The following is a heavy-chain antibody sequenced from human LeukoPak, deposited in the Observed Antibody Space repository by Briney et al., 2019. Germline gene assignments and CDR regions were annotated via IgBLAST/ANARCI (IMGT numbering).Heavy chain of an antibody. V-gene: IGHV3-53*01. CDR1: GFTVSTNY. CDR2: IYSGGSI. D-gene: IGHD3-22*01. J-gene: IGHJ4*02. Sequence: GGSLRLSCAASGFTVSTNYMSWVRQAPGKGLEWVSIIYSGGSIYYADSVKGRFTISRDSFKNSLYLQMNSLRAEDTALYYCEKNSDSSGTYFDHWGQGTLVTVSS. CDR3: EKNSDSSGTYFDH.